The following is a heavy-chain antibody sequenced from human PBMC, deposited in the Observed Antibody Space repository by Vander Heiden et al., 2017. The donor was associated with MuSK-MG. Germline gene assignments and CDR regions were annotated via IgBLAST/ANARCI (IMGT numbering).Heavy chain of an antibody. Sequence: DVQILQSGGGLVQPGGSLRLSCAASGFPFSNYAMSWVRQAPGKGLEWISVISASGGSIFYADSVKGRFTISRDNSKNTLYLQMNSLRAEDTAVYYCAKLYGSGSYPPFDYWGHGALVSVSS. V-gene: IGHV3-23*01. D-gene: IGHD3-10*01. CDR1: GFPFSNYA. J-gene: IGHJ4*01. CDR3: AKLYGSGSYPPFDY. CDR2: ISASGGSI.